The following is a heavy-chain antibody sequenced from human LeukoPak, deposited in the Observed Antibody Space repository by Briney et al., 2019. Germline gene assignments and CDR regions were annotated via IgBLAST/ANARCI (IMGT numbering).Heavy chain of an antibody. CDR2: INHSGST. Sequence: PSETLSLTCAVYGGSFSGYYWSWIRQPPGKGLEWIGEINHSGSTNYNPSLKSRVTISVYTSKHQFSLKLSSVNAPDTAVYYCARGQDYDYVWGSYRWYFDLWGSGTPVTVSS. V-gene: IGHV4-34*01. D-gene: IGHD3-16*02. CDR1: GGSFSGYY. J-gene: IGHJ2*01. CDR3: ARGQDYDYVWGSYRWYFDL.